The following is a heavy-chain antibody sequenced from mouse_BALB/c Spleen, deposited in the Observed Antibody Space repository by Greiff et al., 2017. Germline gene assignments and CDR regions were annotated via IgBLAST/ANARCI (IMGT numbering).Heavy chain of an antibody. J-gene: IGHJ4*01. CDR3: ARGNYYGSSYAMDY. CDR2: ISSGSSTI. V-gene: IGHV5-17*02. Sequence: EVMLVESGGGLVQPGGSRKLSCAASGFTFSSFGMHWVRQAPEKGLEWVAYISSGSSTIYYADTVKGRCTISRDNPKNTLFLQMTSLRSEDTAMYYFARGNYYGSSYAMDYWGQGTSVTVSS. CDR1: GFTFSSFG. D-gene: IGHD1-1*01.